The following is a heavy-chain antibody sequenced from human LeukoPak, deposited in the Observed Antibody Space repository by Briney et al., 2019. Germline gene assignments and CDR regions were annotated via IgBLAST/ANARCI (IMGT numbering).Heavy chain of an antibody. D-gene: IGHD6-19*01. V-gene: IGHV1-18*01. Sequence: ASVKVSCKASGYTFTSYGISWVPQAPGQGLEWMGWIIAYNGNTNYAQKLQGRVTMTTDTSTSTAYMKLRSLRSDDTAVYYCARADSSGWYDYWGQGTLVTVSS. CDR3: ARADSSGWYDY. CDR2: IIAYNGNT. J-gene: IGHJ4*02. CDR1: GYTFTSYG.